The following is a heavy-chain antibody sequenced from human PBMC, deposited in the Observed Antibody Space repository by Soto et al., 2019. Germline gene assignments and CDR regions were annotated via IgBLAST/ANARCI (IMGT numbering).Heavy chain of an antibody. CDR1: GFTVSSNY. CDR2: IYSGGST. D-gene: IGHD2-15*01. V-gene: IGHV3-53*01. CDR3: ERARHSLVNTHDY. Sequence: PGWSLRLSCAASGFTVSSNYMSWVRQAPGKGLEWVSVIYSGGSTYYADSVKGRFTISRDNSKNTLYLQMNSLRAEDTAVYYCERARHSLVNTHDYWGQGTLVTVSS. J-gene: IGHJ4*02.